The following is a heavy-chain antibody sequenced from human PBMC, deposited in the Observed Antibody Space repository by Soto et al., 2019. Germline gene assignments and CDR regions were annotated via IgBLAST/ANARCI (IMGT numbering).Heavy chain of an antibody. Sequence: SVKVSCKASGGTFSSYAISWVRQAPGQGLEWMGGIIPIFGTANYAQKFQGRVTITADESTSTAYMELSSLRSEDTAVYYCAGRAIAAAGPGWFDPWGQGTLVTVSS. J-gene: IGHJ5*02. CDR1: GGTFSSYA. CDR3: AGRAIAAAGPGWFDP. D-gene: IGHD6-13*01. CDR2: IIPIFGTA. V-gene: IGHV1-69*13.